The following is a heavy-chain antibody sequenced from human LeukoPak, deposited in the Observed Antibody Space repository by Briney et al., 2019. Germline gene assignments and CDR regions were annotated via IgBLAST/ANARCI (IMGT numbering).Heavy chain of an antibody. CDR3: ASRKSITDVAY. J-gene: IGHJ4*02. Sequence: PGGSLRLSCAGSGFIFKIYALSWVRQAPGKGLEWVANIKQDGSDKYYVDSVKGRFTISRDNAKNSLYLQMNSLRAEDTAVYYCASRKSITDVAYWGQGTLVTVS. CDR1: GFIFKIYA. CDR2: IKQDGSDK. D-gene: IGHD5-12*01. V-gene: IGHV3-7*01.